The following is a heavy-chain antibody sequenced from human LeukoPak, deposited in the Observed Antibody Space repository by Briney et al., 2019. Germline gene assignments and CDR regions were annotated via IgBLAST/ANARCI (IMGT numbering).Heavy chain of an antibody. CDR1: GYTFTSYA. D-gene: IGHD2-15*01. CDR2: ISTYNGNT. CDR3: ARVACSGGTCYLDY. J-gene: IGHJ4*02. Sequence: ASVKVSCKASGYTFTSYAISWVRQAPGQGLEWTGSISTYNGNTNYAQRLQGRVTMTTDTSTTTAYMELRSLRSDDTAVHYCARVACSGGTCYLDYWGQGTLVTVSS. V-gene: IGHV1-18*01.